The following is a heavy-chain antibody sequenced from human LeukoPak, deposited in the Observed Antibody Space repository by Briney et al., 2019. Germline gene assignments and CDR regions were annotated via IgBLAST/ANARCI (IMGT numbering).Heavy chain of an antibody. CDR2: IYYSGST. V-gene: IGHV4-59*04. Sequence: SETLSLTCTVSGGSISSYYWSWIRQPPGKGLEWIGYIYYSGSTYYNPSLKSRVTISVDTSKNQFSLKLSSVTAADTAVYYCASGQHWGQGTLVTVSS. CDR3: ASGQH. J-gene: IGHJ1*01. CDR1: GGSISSYY.